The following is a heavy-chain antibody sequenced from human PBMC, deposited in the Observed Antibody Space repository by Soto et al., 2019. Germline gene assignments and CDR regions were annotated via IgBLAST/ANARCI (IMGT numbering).Heavy chain of an antibody. D-gene: IGHD1-1*01. V-gene: IGHV3-30*04. CDR2: IAYDGRNK. CDR1: GFTLSSYA. Sequence: GGSLRLSCAASGFTLSSYAMHWVRQAPGKGLDWVAVIAYDGRNKYYADSVKGRFTISRDNSKNTLYLQMNSLRIEDTAVYYCARELERVFDYWGQGTLVTAPQ. CDR3: ARELERVFDY. J-gene: IGHJ4*02.